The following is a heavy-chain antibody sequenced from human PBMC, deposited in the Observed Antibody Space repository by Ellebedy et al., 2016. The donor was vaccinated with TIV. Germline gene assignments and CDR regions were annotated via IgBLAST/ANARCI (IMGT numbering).Heavy chain of an antibody. V-gene: IGHV4-39*01. CDR3: ARHLRYSDWRILDL. CDR1: RVSITDPTYY. J-gene: IGHJ5*02. D-gene: IGHD3-9*01. Sequence: MPGGSLRLSCTVSRVSITDPTYYWAWLRQPPGKGLDWLGTLFHSGTTYKSPALSSRGSMSVDTSRNQFSLDLKSVTAADTAVYYYARHLRYSDWRILDLWGPGILVAVSS. CDR2: LFHSGTT.